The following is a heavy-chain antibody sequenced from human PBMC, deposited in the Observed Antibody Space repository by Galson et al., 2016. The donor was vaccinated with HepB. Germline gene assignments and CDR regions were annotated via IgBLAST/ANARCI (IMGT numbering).Heavy chain of an antibody. CDR2: IYHSGST. CDR1: GVSISIDNW. V-gene: IGHV4-4*02. J-gene: IGHJ4*02. Sequence: SETLSLTCVVSGVSISIDNWWSWVRQAPGKGLEWIGEIYHSGSTNYKSSLKSRLTISMDKSKNEFSLKLSSVTAADTAVYYCVRDSYCGGGCFPNWGQGTLVTVSS. D-gene: IGHD2-21*02. CDR3: VRDSYCGGGCFPN.